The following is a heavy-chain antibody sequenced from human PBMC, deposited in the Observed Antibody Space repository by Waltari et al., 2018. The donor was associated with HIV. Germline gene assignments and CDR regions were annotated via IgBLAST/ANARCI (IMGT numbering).Heavy chain of an antibody. CDR3: ARDRGVNFILGQMGH. J-gene: IGHJ4*02. CDR1: GDSFSSYA. V-gene: IGHV1-69*01. D-gene: IGHD3-10*01. Sequence: QVQLVQSGAEVKKPGSSVKVSCKASGDSFSSYAMNWVRQAPGQGLEWMGGIIPMYGRGNYAQKFQGRVTITADESTTTAYMEIRSLRFEDTAVYYCARDRGVNFILGQMGHWGQGTLVTVSS. CDR2: IIPMYGRG.